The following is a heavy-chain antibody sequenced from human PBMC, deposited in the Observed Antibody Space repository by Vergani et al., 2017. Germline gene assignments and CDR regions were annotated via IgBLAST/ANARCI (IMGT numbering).Heavy chain of an antibody. Sequence: EVQLLESGGGLVQPGGSLRLSCAASGFTFSSYAMSWVRQAPGKGLEWVSAISGSGGSTYYADSVKGRFTISRDNSKNTLYLQMNSLRAEDTAVYYCAKDWGEGFRSGGSCYPGVYFDYWGQGTLVTVSS. CDR1: GFTFSSYA. J-gene: IGHJ4*02. CDR3: AKDWGEGFRSGGSCYPGVYFDY. V-gene: IGHV3-23*01. D-gene: IGHD2-15*01. CDR2: ISGSGGST.